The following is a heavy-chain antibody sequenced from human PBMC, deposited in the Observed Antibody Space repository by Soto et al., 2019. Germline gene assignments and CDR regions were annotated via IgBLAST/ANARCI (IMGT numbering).Heavy chain of an antibody. V-gene: IGHV3-33*01. CDR1: GFTFSSYG. J-gene: IGHJ6*02. D-gene: IGHD3-22*01. CDR3: ARDYYDSSGPRPYYYYGMDV. CDR2: IWYDGSNK. Sequence: QVQLVESGGGVVQPGRSLRLSCAASGFTFSSYGMHWVRQAPGKGLEWVAVIWYDGSNKYYADSVKGRFTISRDNSKITLYLQMNRLRAEDTAVYYCARDYYDSSGPRPYYYYGMDVWGQGTTVTVSS.